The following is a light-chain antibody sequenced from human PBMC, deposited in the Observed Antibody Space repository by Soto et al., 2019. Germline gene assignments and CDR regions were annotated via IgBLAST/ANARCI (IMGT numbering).Light chain of an antibody. V-gene: IGKV3-15*01. CDR2: GAS. CDR1: QSVSSN. J-gene: IGKJ2*01. Sequence: EIVMTQSPATLSVSPGERAILSCRASQSVSSNLAWYQQKPGQAPRLLIYGASTRATGIPARFSGSGSGAEFTLTISSLQSEDFAVYYCQQYGSSPYTFGLGTKLEIK. CDR3: QQYGSSPYT.